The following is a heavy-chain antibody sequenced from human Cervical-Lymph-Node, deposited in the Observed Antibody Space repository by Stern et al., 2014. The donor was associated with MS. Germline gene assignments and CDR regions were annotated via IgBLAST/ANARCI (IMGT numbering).Heavy chain of an antibody. J-gene: IGHJ4*02. CDR3: ARVLSLATSDS. Sequence: VQLVESGAAMRKPGASVKISCEASGYTFNSYYIHWVPQPLGQGLEWVALFNPSGSLTTDAQLLQGRVTVTGDTSPSTVYMELTGLKSEDTAVYYCARVLSLATSDSWGQGTLVVVSS. CDR2: FNPSGSLT. V-gene: IGHV1-46*02. D-gene: IGHD1-1*01. CDR1: GYTFNSYY.